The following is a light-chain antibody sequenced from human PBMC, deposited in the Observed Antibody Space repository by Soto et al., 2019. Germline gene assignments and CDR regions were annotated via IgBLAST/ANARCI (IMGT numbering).Light chain of an antibody. CDR2: EDR. J-gene: IGLJ2*01. V-gene: IGLV3-1*01. CDR1: KLGQKY. CDR3: QAWDSSAVV. Sequence: SYELTQPPSVSVSPGQTASITCSGDKLGQKYTCWYQQKQGQSPVMVIYEDRKRPSGIPQRFSGSNSGNTATLTISGTQAMDEADYYCQAWDSSAVVFGGGTKVTVL.